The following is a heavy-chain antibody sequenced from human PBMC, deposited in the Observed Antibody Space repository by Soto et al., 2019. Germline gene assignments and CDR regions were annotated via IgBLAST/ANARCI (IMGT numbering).Heavy chain of an antibody. Sequence: EGSLRLSCLAAGFTYYSYAMSCVGLAPGKGLDWVSIISASGDNTYYADSVKDRFTISRDNSKNTLYLQVHSLRAADTAVYYCAEFTYSGSWSDYYEHWGQACRITVAS. J-gene: IGHJ4*02. CDR2: ISASGDNT. CDR1: GFTYYSYA. V-gene: IGHV3-23*01. D-gene: IGHD3-3*01. CDR3: AEFTYSGSWSDYYEH.